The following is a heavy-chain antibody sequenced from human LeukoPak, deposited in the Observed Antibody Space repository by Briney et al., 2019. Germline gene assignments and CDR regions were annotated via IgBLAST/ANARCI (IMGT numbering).Heavy chain of an antibody. CDR2: ISYDGSNK. CDR3: AKESAIGELLYDGMDV. Sequence: GRSLRLSCAASGFTFRTCGMHWVRQAPGKGLEWVAVISYDGSNKYYADSVKGRFTISRDNSKNTLYLQMNSLRAEDTAVYYCAKESAIGELLYDGMDVWGQGTTVTVSS. V-gene: IGHV3-30*18. D-gene: IGHD3-10*01. CDR1: GFTFRTCG. J-gene: IGHJ6*02.